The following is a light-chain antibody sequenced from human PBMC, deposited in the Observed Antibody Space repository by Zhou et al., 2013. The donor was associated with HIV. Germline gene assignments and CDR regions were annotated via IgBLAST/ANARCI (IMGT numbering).Light chain of an antibody. CDR3: QQRSNWPPEFT. V-gene: IGKV3-11*01. J-gene: IGKJ2*01. CDR2: DAS. Sequence: EIVLTQSPATLSLSPGESATLSCRASQSVSTYLAWYQQKPGLPPRLLIYDASNRATGIPARFSGSGSGTDFTLTISSLEPEDFAVYYCQQRSNWPPEFTFGQGTKLEIK. CDR1: QSVSTY.